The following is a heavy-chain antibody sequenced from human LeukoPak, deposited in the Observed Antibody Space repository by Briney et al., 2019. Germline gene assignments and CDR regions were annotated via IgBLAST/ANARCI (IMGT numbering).Heavy chain of an antibody. CDR2: ISSSSSYI. Sequence: GGSLRLSCAASGFTFSSYSMNWVRQGPGKGLEWVSSISSSSSYIYYADSVKGRFTISRDNAKNSLYLHMNSLRAEDTAVYYCARGYPGIAATDYWGQGTLVTVSS. V-gene: IGHV3-21*01. CDR3: ARGYPGIAATDY. J-gene: IGHJ4*02. CDR1: GFTFSSYS. D-gene: IGHD6-13*01.